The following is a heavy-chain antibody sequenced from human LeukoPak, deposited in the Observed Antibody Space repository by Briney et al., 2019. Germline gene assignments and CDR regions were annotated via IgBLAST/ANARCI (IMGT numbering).Heavy chain of an antibody. CDR3: ARGVILTGYYTFDY. CDR2: IYYSGST. CDR1: GGSISSYY. Sequence: PSETLSLTCTVSGGSISSYYWSWIRQPPGKGLEWIGYIYYSGSTNYNPSLKSRVTISVDTSKNQFSLKLSSVTAADTAVYYCARGVILTGYYTFDYWGQGTLVTVSS. D-gene: IGHD3-9*01. J-gene: IGHJ4*02. V-gene: IGHV4-59*08.